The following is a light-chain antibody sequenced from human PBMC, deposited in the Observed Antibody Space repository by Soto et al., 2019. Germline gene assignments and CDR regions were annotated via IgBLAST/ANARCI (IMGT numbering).Light chain of an antibody. Sequence: EIVLTQSPGTLSLSPGERATLSCRASQSVRGNYLAWYQQKPGQAPRLLISGASSRASGIPDRFSGSGSGTDFTLTISRLEPEDCAVYYCQQYGFSRRTFGQGSKVEI. J-gene: IGKJ1*01. V-gene: IGKV3-20*01. CDR2: GAS. CDR1: QSVRGNY. CDR3: QQYGFSRRT.